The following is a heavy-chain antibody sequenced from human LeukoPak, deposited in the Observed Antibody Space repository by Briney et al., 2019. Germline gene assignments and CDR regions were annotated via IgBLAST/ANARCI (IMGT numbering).Heavy chain of an antibody. CDR2: ISSSSSYI. D-gene: IGHD2-2*01. J-gene: IGHJ6*02. Sequence: PGGSLRLSCAASGFTFSSYSMNWVRQAPGKGLGWVSSISSSSSYIYYADSVKGRFTISRDNAKNSLYLQMNSLRAEDTAVYYCARGYCSSTSCRILGYYYGMDVWGQGTTVTVSS. CDR3: ARGYCSSTSCRILGYYYGMDV. V-gene: IGHV3-21*01. CDR1: GFTFSSYS.